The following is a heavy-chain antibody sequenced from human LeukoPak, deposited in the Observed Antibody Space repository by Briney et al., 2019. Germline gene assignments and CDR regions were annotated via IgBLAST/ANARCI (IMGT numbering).Heavy chain of an antibody. D-gene: IGHD2-2*01. V-gene: IGHV3-53*01. J-gene: IGHJ5*02. CDR1: GFTVSSNY. Sequence: GGSLRLSCAASGFTVSSNYMSWVRQAPGKGLEWVSIIYSGGSSYYADSVKGRFTISRDNSKNTVYLQMNTLRAEDTAVYYCAKERCSSTSCYNWFDPWGQGTLVTVSS. CDR3: AKERCSSTSCYNWFDP. CDR2: IYSGGSS.